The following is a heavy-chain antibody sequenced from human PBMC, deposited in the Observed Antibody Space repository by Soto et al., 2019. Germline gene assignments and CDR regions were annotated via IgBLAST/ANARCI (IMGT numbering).Heavy chain of an antibody. D-gene: IGHD5-18*01. J-gene: IGHJ4*02. CDR1: GFTFGDYA. Sequence: PGGSLRLSCTASGFTFGDYAMSWFRQAPGKGLEWVGFIRSKAYGGTTEYAASVKGRFTISRDDSKSIAYLQMNSLKTEDTAVYYCTRDHGGYSYGPPDFDYWGQGTLVTVSS. CDR2: IRSKAYGGTT. CDR3: TRDHGGYSYGPPDFDY. V-gene: IGHV3-49*03.